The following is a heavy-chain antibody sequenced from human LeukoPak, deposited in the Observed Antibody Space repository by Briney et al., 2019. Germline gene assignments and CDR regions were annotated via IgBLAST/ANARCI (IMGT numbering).Heavy chain of an antibody. D-gene: IGHD3-22*01. CDR1: GFTFDDYG. CDR3: ARDSSGDYYYYMDV. CDR2: INWNGGST. J-gene: IGHJ6*03. Sequence: GGSLRLSCAASGFTFDDYGMSWVRQAPGKGLEWISGINWNGGSTGYADSVKGRFTISRDNAKNSLYLQMNSLRAEDTALYYCARDSSGDYYYYMDVWGKGTTVTVSS. V-gene: IGHV3-20*04.